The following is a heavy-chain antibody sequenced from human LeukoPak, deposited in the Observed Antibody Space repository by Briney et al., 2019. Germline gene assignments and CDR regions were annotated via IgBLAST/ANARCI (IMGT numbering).Heavy chain of an antibody. CDR3: VKAYGYFGWFAP. CDR1: GFTFINYA. D-gene: IGHD3-9*01. V-gene: IGHV3-23*01. J-gene: IGHJ5*02. Sequence: GGSLRLSCAASGFTFINYAMSWVRQAPGKGLEWVSSISGSGDFTYYADSVEGRFTISRDNYKDTLYLQLNSLSAEDTALYYCVKAYGYFGWFAPWGQGTQVTVSS. CDR2: ISGSGDFT.